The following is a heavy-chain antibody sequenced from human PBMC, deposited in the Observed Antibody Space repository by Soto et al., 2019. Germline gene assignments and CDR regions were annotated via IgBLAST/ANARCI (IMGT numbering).Heavy chain of an antibody. D-gene: IGHD3-22*01. V-gene: IGHV1-18*01. CDR1: GYTFTSYG. CDR2: ISAYNGNT. J-gene: IGHJ4*02. CDR3: ARGPNPSITMIVVAPDY. Sequence: VASVKVSCKASGYTFTSYGISWVRQAPGQGLEWMGWISAYNGNTNYAQKLQGRVTMTTDTSTSTAYMELRSLRSDDTAVYYCARGPNPSITMIVVAPDYWGQGTLATVSS.